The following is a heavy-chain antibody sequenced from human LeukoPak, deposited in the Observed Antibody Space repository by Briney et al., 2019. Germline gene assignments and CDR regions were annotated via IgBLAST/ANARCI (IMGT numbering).Heavy chain of an antibody. CDR1: GFTFSSDA. Sequence: PGGSLRLSCAASGFTFSSDAMSWVRQAPGKGMEWVSASSGSGGSTYYADSVKGRFTISRDNSKNTLYLQMNSLRAEDTAVYYCAKWYYDILTGYLPLFDYWGQGTLVTVSS. CDR3: AKWYYDILTGYLPLFDY. D-gene: IGHD3-9*01. J-gene: IGHJ4*02. V-gene: IGHV3-23*01. CDR2: SSGSGGST.